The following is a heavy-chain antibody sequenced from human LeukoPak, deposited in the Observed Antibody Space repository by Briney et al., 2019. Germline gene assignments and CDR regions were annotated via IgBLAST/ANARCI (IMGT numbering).Heavy chain of an antibody. V-gene: IGHV4-39*01. Sequence: SETLSLTCTVSGGSISSSSYYWGWIRQPPGKGLEWIGSIYYSGSTYYNPSLKSRVTISVDTSKNQFSLKLTSVTAADTAVYYCARHLTHSDYDPDCWGQGTLVSVSS. J-gene: IGHJ4*02. D-gene: IGHD5-12*01. CDR1: GGSISSSSYY. CDR3: ARHLTHSDYDPDC. CDR2: IYYSGST.